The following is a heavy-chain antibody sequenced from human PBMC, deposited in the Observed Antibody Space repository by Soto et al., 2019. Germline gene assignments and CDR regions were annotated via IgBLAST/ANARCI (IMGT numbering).Heavy chain of an antibody. Sequence: PGGSLRLSCAASGFTFSSYGMHWVRQAPGKGLEWVAVISYDGSNKYYADSVKGRFTISRDNSKNTLYLQMNSLRAEDTAVYYCAKGVPAVVTAIQGVDYWGQGTLVTVSS. CDR2: ISYDGSNK. V-gene: IGHV3-30*18. CDR1: GFTFSSYG. D-gene: IGHD2-21*02. CDR3: AKGVPAVVTAIQGVDY. J-gene: IGHJ4*02.